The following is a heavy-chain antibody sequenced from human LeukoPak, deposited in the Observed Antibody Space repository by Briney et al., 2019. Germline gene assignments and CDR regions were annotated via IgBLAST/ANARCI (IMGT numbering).Heavy chain of an antibody. Sequence: GGSLRLSCAASGFTFSSYGMHWVRQAPGKGLEWVAVISYDGSNKYYADSVKGRFTISRDNSKNTLYLQMNSLRAEDTAVYYCARDKGPAAIDYWGQGTLVTVSS. J-gene: IGHJ4*02. V-gene: IGHV3-30*19. CDR1: GFTFSSYG. D-gene: IGHD2-2*01. CDR3: ARDKGPAAIDY. CDR2: ISYDGSNK.